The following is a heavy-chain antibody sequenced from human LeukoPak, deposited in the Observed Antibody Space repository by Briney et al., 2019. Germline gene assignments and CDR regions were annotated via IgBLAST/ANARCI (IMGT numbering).Heavy chain of an antibody. CDR3: ASRYTYGYDFDY. J-gene: IGHJ4*02. CDR2: INHSGST. D-gene: IGHD5-18*01. Sequence: SETLSLTCAVYGGSFSNYHWSWIRQPPGKGLEWIGEINHSGSTNHNPSLKSRVTISVDTSKNQFSLKLSSVTAADTAVYYCASRYTYGYDFDYWGQGTLVTVSS. V-gene: IGHV4-34*01. CDR1: GGSFSNYH.